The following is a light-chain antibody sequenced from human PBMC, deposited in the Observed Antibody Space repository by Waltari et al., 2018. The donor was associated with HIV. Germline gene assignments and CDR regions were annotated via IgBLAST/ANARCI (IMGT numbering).Light chain of an antibody. Sequence: SSALTQTPSVSVSPGQTATITCSGEAFPSRYAHWYHQRAGQAPFLVIYQDHKRPSGIPDRCSGYSSGTLLTLTISGVQTEDEGDYYCQTTDTNGVVVFGGGTKVTVL. CDR2: QDH. V-gene: IGLV3-25*03. CDR3: QTTDTNGVVV. CDR1: AFPSRY. J-gene: IGLJ2*01.